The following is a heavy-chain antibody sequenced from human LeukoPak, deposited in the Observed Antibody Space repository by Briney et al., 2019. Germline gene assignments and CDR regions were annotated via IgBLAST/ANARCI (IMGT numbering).Heavy chain of an antibody. CDR1: GYTFTGYY. CDR3: ARDLSYYDPRGWFDP. V-gene: IGHV1-2*02. D-gene: IGHD3-22*01. CDR2: INPNSGGT. J-gene: IGHJ5*02. Sequence: GESLKISCKGSGYTFTGYYMHWVRQAPGQGLEWMGWINPNSGGTNYAQKFQGRVTMTRDTSISTAYMELSRLRSDDTAVYYCARDLSYYDPRGWFDPWGQGALVTVSS.